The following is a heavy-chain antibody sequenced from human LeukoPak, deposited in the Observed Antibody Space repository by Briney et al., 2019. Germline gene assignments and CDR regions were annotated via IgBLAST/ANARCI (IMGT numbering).Heavy chain of an antibody. Sequence: SETLSLTCAVSGYSISSGYYWGWIRQPPGKGLEWIGSIYHSGSTYYNPSLKSRVTISVDTSKNQFSLKLSSVTAADTAVYYCARLFWFGDDTYFDYWGQGTLVTVSS. D-gene: IGHD3-10*01. J-gene: IGHJ4*02. CDR1: GYSISSGYY. V-gene: IGHV4-38-2*01. CDR2: IYHSGST. CDR3: ARLFWFGDDTYFDY.